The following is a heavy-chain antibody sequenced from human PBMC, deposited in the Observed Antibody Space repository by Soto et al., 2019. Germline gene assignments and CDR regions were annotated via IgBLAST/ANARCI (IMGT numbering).Heavy chain of an antibody. CDR3: AHSLIPNWGSRGAFDY. D-gene: IGHD7-27*01. V-gene: IGHV2-5*02. CDR1: GFSLSTSGVG. CDR2: IYWDDDK. Sequence: QITLKESGPTLVKPTQTLTLTCTFSGFSLSTSGVGVGWIRQPPGKALEWLAFIYWDDDKRYSPSVKCRLTITKDTSKNQVVLTMTNMDPVDTSTYYCAHSLIPNWGSRGAFDYWGQGTLVTFSS. J-gene: IGHJ4*02.